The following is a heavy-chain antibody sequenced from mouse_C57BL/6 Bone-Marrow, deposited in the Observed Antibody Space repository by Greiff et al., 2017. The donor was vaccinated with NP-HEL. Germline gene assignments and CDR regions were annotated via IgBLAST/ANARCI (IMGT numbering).Heavy chain of an antibody. CDR3: ARGRDDYDEAYFDY. CDR1: GYTFTSYW. Sequence: QVQLQQPGAELVRPGTSVKLSCKASGYTFTSYWMHWVKQRPGQGLEWIGVIDPSDSYTNYNQKFKGKATLTVDTSSSTAYMQLSSLTSEDSAVYYCARGRDDYDEAYFDYWGQGTTLTVSS. J-gene: IGHJ2*01. V-gene: IGHV1-59*01. CDR2: IDPSDSYT. D-gene: IGHD2-4*01.